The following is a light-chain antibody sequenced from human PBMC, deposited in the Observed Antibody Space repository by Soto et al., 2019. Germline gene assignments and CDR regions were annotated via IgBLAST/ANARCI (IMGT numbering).Light chain of an antibody. J-gene: IGKJ5*01. CDR1: QSVSSSY. CDR3: QQRSNWPPEVT. CDR2: GAS. Sequence: EIALTQSPSTLPLSPAQSPTPSCAARQSVSSSYLAWYQQKPGQAPRLLIYGASSRATGIPVRFSGSGSGTVFSLSISNLEPEDFALYYCQQRSNWPPEVTFGQGTRLEIK. V-gene: IGKV3D-20*02.